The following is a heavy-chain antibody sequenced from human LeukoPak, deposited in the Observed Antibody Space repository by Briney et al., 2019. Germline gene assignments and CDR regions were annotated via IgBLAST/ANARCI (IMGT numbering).Heavy chain of an antibody. Sequence: SQTLSLTCTVSGGSISSGDYYWSWIRQPPGKGLEWIGYIYYSGSTYYNPSLKSRVTLSVDTSKNQFSLKLGSVTAADTAVHYCARADVITIWFDPWGQGTLVTVSS. CDR2: IYYSGST. V-gene: IGHV4-30-4*01. J-gene: IGHJ5*02. CDR3: ARADVITIWFDP. CDR1: GGSISSGDYY. D-gene: IGHD3-3*01.